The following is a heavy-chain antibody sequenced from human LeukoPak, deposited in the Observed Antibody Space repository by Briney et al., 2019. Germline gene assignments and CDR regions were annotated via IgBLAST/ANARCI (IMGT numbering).Heavy chain of an antibody. Sequence: PSQTLSLTGTVSGGSISSGGYYWSWIRQHPGKGLEWIGYIYYSGSTYYNPSLKSRVTISVDTSKNQFSLKLSSVTAADTAVYYCAISGDYYDSSGYYPFDYWGQGTLVTVSS. D-gene: IGHD3-22*01. CDR3: AISGDYYDSSGYYPFDY. CDR1: GGSISSGGYY. CDR2: IYYSGST. J-gene: IGHJ4*02. V-gene: IGHV4-31*03.